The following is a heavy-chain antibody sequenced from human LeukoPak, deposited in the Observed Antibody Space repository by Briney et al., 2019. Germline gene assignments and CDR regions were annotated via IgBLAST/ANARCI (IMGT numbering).Heavy chain of an antibody. J-gene: IGHJ3*02. V-gene: IGHV3-64*01. CDR3: ARTTVVTYAFDI. CDR1: GFTFSSYA. D-gene: IGHD4-23*01. CDR2: IISNGGST. Sequence: GGSLRLSCAASGFTFSSYAMHWVRQAPGKGLEYVSAIISNGGSTYYANSVKGRFTISRDNSKNTLYLQMGSLRAEDMAVYYCARTTVVTYAFDIWGQGTMVTVSS.